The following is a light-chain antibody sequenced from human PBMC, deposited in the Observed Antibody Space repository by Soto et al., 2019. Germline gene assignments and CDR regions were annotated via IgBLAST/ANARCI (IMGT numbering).Light chain of an antibody. J-gene: IGKJ5*01. CDR1: ESVTSSH. CDR3: QHYGSSRNT. V-gene: IGKV3-20*01. Sequence: EIVLTQSPDTLSLSPGERATLSCRASESVTSSHLAWYQQKRGQAPRLLAYGASSRATDIPDRFSGSGSGTDFTLTISRLEPEDFAVYYCQHYGSSRNTFGQGTRLEIK. CDR2: GAS.